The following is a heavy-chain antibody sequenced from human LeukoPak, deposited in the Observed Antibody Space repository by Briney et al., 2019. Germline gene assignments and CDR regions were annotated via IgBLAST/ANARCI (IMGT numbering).Heavy chain of an antibody. D-gene: IGHD1-1*01. Sequence: GGSLRLSCAASGFTFSSYAMSWVRQAPGKGLELVSGISGSGGTTYYADSVQGRFTISRDNSKNTLYLQMNSLRAEDTAVYFCVKDLSGYWTFDYWGQGTLVTVSS. V-gene: IGHV3-23*01. CDR1: GFTFSSYA. CDR2: ISGSGGTT. CDR3: VKDLSGYWTFDY. J-gene: IGHJ4*02.